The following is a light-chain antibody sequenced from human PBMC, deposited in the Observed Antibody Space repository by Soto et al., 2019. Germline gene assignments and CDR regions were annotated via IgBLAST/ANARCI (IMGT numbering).Light chain of an antibody. Sequence: EIVLTQSPDTVYLSPGETATLSCRASQSVSSNYLAWYQQKPGQAPRLLIYGASSRATGIPDRFRGSGYGTDFTLTITRLEPDDFAVFYCQQYDTSIAFGQGTRLEI. CDR2: GAS. CDR3: QQYDTSIA. J-gene: IGKJ5*01. V-gene: IGKV3-20*01. CDR1: QSVSSNY.